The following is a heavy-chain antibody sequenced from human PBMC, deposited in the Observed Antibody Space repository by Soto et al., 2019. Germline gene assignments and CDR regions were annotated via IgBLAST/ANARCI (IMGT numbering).Heavy chain of an antibody. CDR3: AKDIIAAAGINYYYYGMDV. D-gene: IGHD6-13*01. J-gene: IGHJ6*02. Sequence: SLRLSCAASGFTFSSYGMHWVRQAPGKGLEWVAVISYDGSNKYYADSVRGRFTISRDNSKNTLYLQMNSLRAEDTAVYYCAKDIIAAAGINYYYYGMDVWGQGTTVTVSS. CDR1: GFTFSSYG. V-gene: IGHV3-30*18. CDR2: ISYDGSNK.